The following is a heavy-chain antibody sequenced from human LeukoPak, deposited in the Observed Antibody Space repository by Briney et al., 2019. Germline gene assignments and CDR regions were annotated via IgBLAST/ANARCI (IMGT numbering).Heavy chain of an antibody. D-gene: IGHD3-10*01. Sequence: GGSLRLSCAASGFTFDDYAMHWVRQAPGKGLEWVSGISWNSGSIGYADSVKGRFTISRDNAKNSPYLQMNSLRAEDTALYYCAKDRRGSQGGWFDPWGQGTLVTVSS. CDR3: AKDRRGSQGGWFDP. J-gene: IGHJ5*02. CDR1: GFTFDDYA. V-gene: IGHV3-9*01. CDR2: ISWNSGSI.